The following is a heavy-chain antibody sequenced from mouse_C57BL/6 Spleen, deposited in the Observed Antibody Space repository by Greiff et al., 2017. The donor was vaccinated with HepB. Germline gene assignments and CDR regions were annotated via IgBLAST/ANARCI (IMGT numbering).Heavy chain of an antibody. CDR3: APIYYDYDGGGPYDY. CDR1: GYTFTSYG. CDR2: IYPRSGNT. Sequence: QVQLQQSGAELARPGASVKLSCKASGYTFTSYGISWVKQRTGQGLEWIGEIYPRSGNTYYNEKFKGKATLTADKSSSTAYMELRSLTSEDSAVYFCAPIYYDYDGGGPYDYWGQGTTLTVSS. V-gene: IGHV1-81*01. D-gene: IGHD2-4*01. J-gene: IGHJ2*01.